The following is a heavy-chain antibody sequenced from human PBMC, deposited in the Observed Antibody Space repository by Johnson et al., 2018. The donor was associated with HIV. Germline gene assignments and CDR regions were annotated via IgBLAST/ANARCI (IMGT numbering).Heavy chain of an antibody. CDR3: AKDLQDYYDSSGHDAFDI. V-gene: IGHV3-30-3*01. J-gene: IGHJ3*02. D-gene: IGHD3-22*01. CDR1: GFTFSSYA. Sequence: QVQLVESGGGLVQPGGSLRLSCAASGFTFSSYAMHWVRQAPGKGLEWVAVISYDGSNKYYADSVKGRFTISRDNSKNTLYLQMNSLRAEDTAVYYCAKDLQDYYDSSGHDAFDIWG. CDR2: ISYDGSNK.